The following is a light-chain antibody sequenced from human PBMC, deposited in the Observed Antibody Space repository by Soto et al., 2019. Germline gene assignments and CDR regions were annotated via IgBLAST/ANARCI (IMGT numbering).Light chain of an antibody. CDR3: QVWDSSTGDVV. J-gene: IGLJ2*01. CDR2: RDS. Sequence: SYELTQPLSVSVALGQTARITCGGNNIGSKNVHWYQQKPGQAPVLVIYRDSNRPSGIPERFSGSNSGNTATLTISRAQAGDEADDYCQVWDSSTGDVVFGGGTKLTVL. V-gene: IGLV3-9*01. CDR1: NIGSKN.